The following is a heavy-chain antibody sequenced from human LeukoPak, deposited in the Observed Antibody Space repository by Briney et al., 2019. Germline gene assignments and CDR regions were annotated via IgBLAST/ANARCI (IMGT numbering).Heavy chain of an antibody. V-gene: IGHV1-2*02. J-gene: IGHJ6*02. CDR1: GYTFTDYY. CDR2: IYPNSGDT. Sequence: ASVKVSCKVSGYTFTDYYIHWVRRAPGQGLEWMGWIYPNSGDTNYAQKFQGRVTMTRDTSISTAYMELGRLTSDDTAVYYCARDPQAAMVDMDVWGQGTTVTVSS. D-gene: IGHD5-18*01. CDR3: ARDPQAAMVDMDV.